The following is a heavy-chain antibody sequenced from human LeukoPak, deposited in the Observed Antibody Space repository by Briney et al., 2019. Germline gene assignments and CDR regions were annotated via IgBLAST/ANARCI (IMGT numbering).Heavy chain of an antibody. CDR3: AKDQSQDDFGMDF. D-gene: IGHD3/OR15-3a*01. V-gene: IGHV3-43*02. CDR1: GFSFDDYG. Sequence: PAESLTLSCAASGFSFDDYGMHWVRHAPGPGLEWVSLVSGDGGRTFYADSVKGRFTISRDNSKNSLYLQMNSLRTEDAALYYCAKDQSQDDFGMDFCGQGTTVTVSS. J-gene: IGHJ6*02. CDR2: VSGDGGRT.